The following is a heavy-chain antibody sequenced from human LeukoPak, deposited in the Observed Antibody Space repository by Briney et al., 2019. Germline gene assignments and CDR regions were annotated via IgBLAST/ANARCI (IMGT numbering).Heavy chain of an antibody. D-gene: IGHD1-26*01. V-gene: IGHV4-39*01. CDR1: GGSISSSSYY. Sequence: PSETLSLTCIVSGGSISSSSYYWAWIRQPPGKGLEWIGSMYYSGNTYYNPSLKGRVTISADTSKNQFSMKLSSVTAADTAVYYCGRCSSGSYNWFDPWGQGTLVTVSS. J-gene: IGHJ5*02. CDR3: GRCSSGSYNWFDP. CDR2: MYYSGNT.